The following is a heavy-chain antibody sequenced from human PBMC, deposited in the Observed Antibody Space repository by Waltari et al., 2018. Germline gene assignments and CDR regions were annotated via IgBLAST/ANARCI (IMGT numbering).Heavy chain of an antibody. V-gene: IGHV4-59*01. Sequence: QVQLQESGPGLVKPSETLSLSCTVSGGSISSYYWSWIRQPPGKGLEWIGYIYYSGSTNYNPSLKSRVTISVDTSKNQFSLKLSSVTAADTAVYYCAIGYSSGWYYAFDIWGQGTMVTVSS. CDR2: IYYSGST. D-gene: IGHD6-19*01. CDR1: GGSISSYY. J-gene: IGHJ3*02. CDR3: AIGYSSGWYYAFDI.